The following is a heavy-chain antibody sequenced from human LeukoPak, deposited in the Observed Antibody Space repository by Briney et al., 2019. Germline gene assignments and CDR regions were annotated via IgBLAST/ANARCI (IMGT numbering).Heavy chain of an antibody. Sequence: GRSLRLFCSASGFTFSTYSMHWVRQAPGKGLRWVAVISYDGSDKYYADSVKGRFTISRDNSKSTVYLQMSTVTAEDTAVYYCARPNYGSHWGYFDYWGQGTLVTVSS. CDR3: ARPNYGSHWGYFDY. J-gene: IGHJ4*02. D-gene: IGHD4-17*01. CDR2: ISYDGSDK. CDR1: GFTFSTYS. V-gene: IGHV3-30*04.